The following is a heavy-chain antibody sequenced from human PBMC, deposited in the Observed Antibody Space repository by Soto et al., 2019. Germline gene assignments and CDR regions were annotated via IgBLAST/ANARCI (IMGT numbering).Heavy chain of an antibody. V-gene: IGHV3-23*01. CDR3: AKDRSRAGYNLD. CDR2: ISGSGGST. CDR1: GFTFSSYA. Sequence: PGGSVRLSCAASGFTFSSYAMGWVRQAPGKGLEWVSAISGSGGSTYYADSVKGRFAISRDNSKNTLYLQMNSLRAEDTAVYYCAKDRSRAGYNLDWGPGTLVTVSS. J-gene: IGHJ4*02. D-gene: IGHD5-12*01.